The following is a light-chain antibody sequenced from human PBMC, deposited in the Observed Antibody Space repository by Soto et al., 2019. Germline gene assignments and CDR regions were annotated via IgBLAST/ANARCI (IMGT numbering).Light chain of an antibody. CDR1: SSDVGGYNY. CDR2: EVS. V-gene: IGLV2-14*01. CDR3: SSYTSSSTLAVV. Sequence: QSALTQPASVSGSPGQSITISCTGTSSDVGGYNYVSWYQQHPGKAPKLMIYEVSNRPSGVSNRFSGSKSGNTASLTISGLQAEDEADYYCSSYTSSSTLAVVFGGGTMLTVL. J-gene: IGLJ2*01.